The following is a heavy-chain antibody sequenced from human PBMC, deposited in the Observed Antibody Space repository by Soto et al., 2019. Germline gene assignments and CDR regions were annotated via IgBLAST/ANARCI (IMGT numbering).Heavy chain of an antibody. CDR3: ARVSWREKYGMDV. CDR1: GFTFSDSY. CDR2: ITFSGNTV. Sequence: GGSLRLSCAASGFTFSDSYMSWIRQAPGKGLEWISYITFSGNTVYYADSLKGRFTISRDNAKNSLYLQMNRLRAEDTAVYYCARVSWREKYGMDVWGQGTTVTV. V-gene: IGHV3-11*01. J-gene: IGHJ6*02.